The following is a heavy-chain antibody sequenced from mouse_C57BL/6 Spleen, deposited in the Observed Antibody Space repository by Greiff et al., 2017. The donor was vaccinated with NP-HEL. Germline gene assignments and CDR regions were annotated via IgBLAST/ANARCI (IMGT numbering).Heavy chain of an antibody. J-gene: IGHJ4*01. CDR2: IYPGGGYT. CDR1: GYTFTNYW. Sequence: VQLQQSGAELVRPGTSVKMSCKASGYTFTNYWIGWAKQRPGHGLEWIGDIYPGGGYTNYNEKFKGKATLTADKSSSTAYMQFSSLTSEDSAIYYCASGVAPYAMDYWGQGTSVTVSS. CDR3: ASGVAPYAMDY. D-gene: IGHD1-1*02. V-gene: IGHV1-63*01.